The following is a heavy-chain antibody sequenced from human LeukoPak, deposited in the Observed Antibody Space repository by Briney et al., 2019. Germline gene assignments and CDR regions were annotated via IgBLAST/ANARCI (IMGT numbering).Heavy chain of an antibody. Sequence: GGSLRLSCAAFGFTFSSYAMSWVRQAPGKGLEWVSAISGSGGSTYYADSVKGRFTISRDNSKNTLYLQMNSLRAEDTAVYYCAKDRYGSGIYPLFDYWGQGTLVTVSS. CDR2: ISGSGGST. CDR1: GFTFSSYA. D-gene: IGHD3-10*01. J-gene: IGHJ4*02. V-gene: IGHV3-23*01. CDR3: AKDRYGSGIYPLFDY.